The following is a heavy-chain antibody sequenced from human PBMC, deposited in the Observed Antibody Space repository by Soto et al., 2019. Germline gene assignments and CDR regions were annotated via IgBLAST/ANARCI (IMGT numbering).Heavy chain of an antibody. J-gene: IGHJ4*02. CDR1: GGTFSSYA. CDR3: ARSNRSGYHWNYIDY. CDR2: IIPIFGTA. D-gene: IGHD1-20*01. V-gene: IGHV1-69*13. Sequence: GASVKVSCKASGGTFSSYAISWVRQAPGQGLEWMGGIIPIFGTANYAQKFQGRVTITADESTGTAYMELSSLRSEDTAVYYCARSNRSGYHWNYIDYWGEGTLVTVS.